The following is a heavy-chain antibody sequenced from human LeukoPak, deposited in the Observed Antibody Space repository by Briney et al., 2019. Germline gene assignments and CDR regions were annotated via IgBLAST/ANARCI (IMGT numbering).Heavy chain of an antibody. CDR2: INSDGSST. D-gene: IGHD3-10*01. CDR3: SRDLGPVGGSGIPGDY. Sequence: QPGGSLRLSCAASGFTFSSYWMHWVRQAPGKGLVWVSRINSDGSSTGYADSVKGRFTISRDNAKNALYLQMNSLRAEDTAVYFCSRDLGPVGGSGIPGDYWGQGTLVIVSS. J-gene: IGHJ4*02. CDR1: GFTFSSYW. V-gene: IGHV3-74*01.